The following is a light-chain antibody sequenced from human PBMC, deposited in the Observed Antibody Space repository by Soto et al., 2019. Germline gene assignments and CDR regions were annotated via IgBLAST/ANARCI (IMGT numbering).Light chain of an antibody. J-gene: IGKJ2*01. CDR3: QQYNSVSMYT. CDR2: DAS. Sequence: DIQMTQSPSTLSASVGDRVTITCRASQSISSWLAWYQQKPGKAPKLLIFDASSLESGDPSRFSGSGSGTEFTLTISSLQPEDFATYYCQQYNSVSMYTFGQGTKLEIK. CDR1: QSISSW. V-gene: IGKV1-5*01.